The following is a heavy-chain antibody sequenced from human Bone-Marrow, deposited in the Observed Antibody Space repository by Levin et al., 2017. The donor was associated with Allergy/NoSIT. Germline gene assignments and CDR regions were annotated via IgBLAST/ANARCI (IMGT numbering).Heavy chain of an antibody. J-gene: IGHJ6*03. CDR1: GGTFSTSG. CDR3: ARGKRNYGIGFSYYMDL. V-gene: IGHV1-69*13. Sequence: GASVKVSCKASGGTFSTSGITWVRQAPGQGLEWMGGIIPKFGTSNYAQKFQGRVTITADESTSTVYMELSSLRSEDTAVYYCARGKRNYGIGFSYYMDLWGKGTSVTVSS. D-gene: IGHD4-11*01. CDR2: IIPKFGTS.